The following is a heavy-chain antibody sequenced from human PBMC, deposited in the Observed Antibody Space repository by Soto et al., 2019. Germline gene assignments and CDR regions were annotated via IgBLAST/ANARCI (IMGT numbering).Heavy chain of an antibody. Sequence: QVQLVESGGGVVQPGRSLRLSCAASGFTFSSYPMHWLRQAPGKGLEWVALLSYDGSDIYYADSVKGRFSISRDNSQNTLYLQMNSLRAEDTAVYYCARWNVQHDSYGYFWGQGTLVTVSS. CDR1: GFTFSSYP. V-gene: IGHV3-30-3*01. J-gene: IGHJ4*02. CDR3: ARWNVQHDSYGYF. D-gene: IGHD5-18*01. CDR2: LSYDGSDI.